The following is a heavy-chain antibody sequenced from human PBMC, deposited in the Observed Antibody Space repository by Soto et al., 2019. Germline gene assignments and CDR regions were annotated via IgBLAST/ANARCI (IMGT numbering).Heavy chain of an antibody. D-gene: IGHD4-17*01. CDR1: SGSISGSTYY. J-gene: IGHJ3*01. V-gene: IGHV4-39*01. CDR3: ASHLPPIATRLRAFGV. Sequence: QLQLQESGPGLVNPSETLSLTCTVSSGSISGSTYYWGWIRQAPGKGLEWIGSVYKSGKTHCNPSLKRRVTISNDPSQNLFSRKLNSVTAANTAVYFWASHLPPIATRLRAFGVWGPGTGVTGSS. CDR2: VYKSGKT.